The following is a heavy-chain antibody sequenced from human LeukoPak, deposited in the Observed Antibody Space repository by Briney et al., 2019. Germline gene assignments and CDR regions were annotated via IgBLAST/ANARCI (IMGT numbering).Heavy chain of an antibody. Sequence: GGSLRLSCAATGFTFSSYEMNWVRQAPGKGLEWVSYISSSGSTIYYADSVKGRFTISRDNAKNSLYLQMNNLRAEDTAVYYGERDLGYCGGDVFYPPWFDPWGQGTLVTVSS. CDR3: ERDLGYCGGDVFYPPWFDP. V-gene: IGHV3-48*03. CDR1: GFTFSSYE. CDR2: ISSSGSTI. J-gene: IGHJ5*02. D-gene: IGHD2-21*01.